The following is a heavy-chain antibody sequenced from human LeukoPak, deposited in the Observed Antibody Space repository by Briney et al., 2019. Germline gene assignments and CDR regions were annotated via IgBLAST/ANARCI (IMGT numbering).Heavy chain of an antibody. CDR1: GGSISSYY. CDR2: IYYSGST. Sequence: SETLSLTCTVSGGSISSYYWSWIRQPPGKGLEWIGYIYYSGSTNYNPSLKSRVTISVDTSKNQFSLKLSSVTAADTAVYYCARGIIIVATMAPVNWFDPWGRGTLVTVSS. CDR3: ARGIIIVATMAPVNWFDP. J-gene: IGHJ5*02. V-gene: IGHV4-59*12. D-gene: IGHD5-12*01.